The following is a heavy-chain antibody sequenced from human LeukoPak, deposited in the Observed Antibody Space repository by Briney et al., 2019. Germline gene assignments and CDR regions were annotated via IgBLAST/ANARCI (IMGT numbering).Heavy chain of an antibody. CDR2: IYYSGST. J-gene: IGHJ5*02. CDR3: GGAFGSSFLNWFDP. Sequence: SQTLSLTCTVSGGSISSCGYYWSWIRQHPGKGLEWIGYIYYSGSTYYNPSLKSRVTISVDTSKNQFSLKLSSVTAADTAVYYCGGAFGSSFLNWFDPWGQGTLVTVSS. D-gene: IGHD6-6*01. V-gene: IGHV4-31*03. CDR1: GGSISSCGYY.